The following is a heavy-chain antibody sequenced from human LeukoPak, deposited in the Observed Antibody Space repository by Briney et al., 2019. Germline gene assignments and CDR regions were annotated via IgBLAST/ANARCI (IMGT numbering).Heavy chain of an antibody. J-gene: IGHJ4*02. D-gene: IGHD4-23*01. CDR1: GDSINSSPYY. CDR2: IYSSGYT. V-gene: IGHV4-39*01. CDR3: ARHAFYGAKDFDY. Sequence: SETLSLTCTVSGDSINSSPYYWGWIRQPPGKGLEWIGSIYSSGYTYYNPSLKSRVTISVDTSTNQFSLKLRSVTATDTAVYFCARHAFYGAKDFDYWGQGTLVAVSS.